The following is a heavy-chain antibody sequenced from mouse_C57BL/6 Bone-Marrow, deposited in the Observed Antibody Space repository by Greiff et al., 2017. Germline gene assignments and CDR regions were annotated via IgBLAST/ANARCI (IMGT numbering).Heavy chain of an antibody. CDR3: ASPHYCDSSPRFAY. CDR1: GFTFSDYY. J-gene: IGHJ3*01. D-gene: IGHD1-1*01. V-gene: IGHV5-12*01. CDR2: ISNGGGST. Sequence: EVKLVESGGGLVQPGGSLKLSCAASGFTFSDYYMYWVRQTPEKRLEWVAYISNGGGSTYYPDTVKGRFTISRDNARNALYLQMSRLKSEDTAMYCCASPHYCDSSPRFAYWGQGTLVTVSA.